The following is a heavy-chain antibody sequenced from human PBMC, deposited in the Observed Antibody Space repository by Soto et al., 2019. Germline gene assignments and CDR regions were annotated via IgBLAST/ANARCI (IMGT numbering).Heavy chain of an antibody. D-gene: IGHD3-3*01. CDR1: GFTFSNAW. J-gene: IGHJ6*02. Sequence: EVQLVESGGGLVKPGGSLRLSCAASGFTFSNAWMNWVRQAPGKGLEWVGRIKSKTDGGTTDYAAPVKGRFTISRDDSKNTLYLQMNSLKTENTAVYYCTTPTPLWDYDFWSGYHSNYYYYGMDVWGQGTTVTVSS. V-gene: IGHV3-15*07. CDR2: IKSKTDGGTT. CDR3: TTPTPLWDYDFWSGYHSNYYYYGMDV.